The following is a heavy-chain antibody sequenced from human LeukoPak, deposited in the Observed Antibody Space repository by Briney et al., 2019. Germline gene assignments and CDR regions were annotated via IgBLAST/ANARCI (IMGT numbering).Heavy chain of an antibody. D-gene: IGHD6-19*01. J-gene: IGHJ4*02. CDR2: INPNSGGT. V-gene: IGHV1-2*02. CDR1: GYTFTGCY. Sequence: ASVKVSCKASGYTFTGCYMHWVRQAPGQGLEWMGWINPNSGGTNYAQKFQGRVTMTRDTSISTAYMELSRLRSDDTAVYYCARAGSSGWSRRFDYWGQGTLVTVSS. CDR3: ARAGSSGWSRRFDY.